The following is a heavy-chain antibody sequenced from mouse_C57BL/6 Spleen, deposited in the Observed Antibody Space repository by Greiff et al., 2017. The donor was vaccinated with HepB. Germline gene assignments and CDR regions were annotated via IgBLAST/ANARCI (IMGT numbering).Heavy chain of an antibody. CDR3: ARNYYGSLAWFAY. CDR1: GYTFTDYN. CDR2: INPNNGGT. D-gene: IGHD1-1*01. J-gene: IGHJ3*01. Sequence: VQLQQSGPELVKPGASVKMSCKASGYTFTDYNMHWVKQSHGKSLEWIGYINPNNGGTSYNQKFKGKATLTVNKSSSTAYMELRSLTSEASAVYYCARNYYGSLAWFAYWGQGTLVTVSA. V-gene: IGHV1-22*01.